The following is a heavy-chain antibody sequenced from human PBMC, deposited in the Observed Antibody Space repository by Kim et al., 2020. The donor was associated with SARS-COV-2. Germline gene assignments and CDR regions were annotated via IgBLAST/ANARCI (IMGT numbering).Heavy chain of an antibody. V-gene: IGHV4-34*01. CDR2: INHSGST. Sequence: SETLSLTCAVYGGSFSGYYWSWIRQPPGKGLEWIGEINHSGSTNDNPSLKSRVTISVDTSKNQFSLKLSSVTAADTAVYYCSRGRTVTTFYYYYGMDVWG. CDR3: SRGRTVTTFYYYYGMDV. CDR1: GGSFSGYY. D-gene: IGHD4-17*01. J-gene: IGHJ6*01.